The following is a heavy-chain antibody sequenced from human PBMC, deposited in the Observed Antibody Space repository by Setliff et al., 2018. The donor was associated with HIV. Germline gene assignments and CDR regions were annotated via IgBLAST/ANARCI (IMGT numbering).Heavy chain of an antibody. CDR2: INPSGGST. V-gene: IGHV1-46*01. Sequence: VASVKVSCKASGYTFTSYYMHWVRQAPGQGLEWMGIINPSGGSTSYAQKFQGRVTMTRDTSTSTVYMELSSLRSEDTAVYYCARESPDSSGYYRAFDIWGRGTMVTVSS. CDR3: ARESPDSSGYYRAFDI. J-gene: IGHJ3*02. D-gene: IGHD3-22*01. CDR1: GYTFTSYY.